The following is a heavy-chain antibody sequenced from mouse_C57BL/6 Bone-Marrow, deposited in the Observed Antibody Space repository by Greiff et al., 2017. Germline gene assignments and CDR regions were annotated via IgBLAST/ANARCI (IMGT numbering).Heavy chain of an antibody. CDR2: IYPGSGST. CDR1: GYTFTSYW. D-gene: IGHD4-1*01. CDR3: ARSPLNWDPGFAY. V-gene: IGHV1-55*01. J-gene: IGHJ3*01. Sequence: VQLQQPGAELVKPGASVKMSCKASGYTFTSYWITWVKQRPGQGLEWIGDIYPGSGSTNYNEKFKSKATLTVDTSSSTAYMQLSSLTSEDAAVYYCARSPLNWDPGFAYWGQGTLVTVSA.